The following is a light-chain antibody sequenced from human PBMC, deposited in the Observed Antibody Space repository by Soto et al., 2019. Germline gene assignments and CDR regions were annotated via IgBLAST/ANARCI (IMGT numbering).Light chain of an antibody. CDR1: DSVRNY. CDR3: HQRSAWPPAYT. CDR2: DAS. Sequence: EIVLTQSPVTLSLSPGERATLSCRASDSVRNYLSWYQQKPGPAPRLLIFDASNRATGIPARFSGSGSGTDFTLTISSLEPEDSAVYYCHQRSAWPPAYTFGQGTKLEIK. V-gene: IGKV3-11*01. J-gene: IGKJ2*01.